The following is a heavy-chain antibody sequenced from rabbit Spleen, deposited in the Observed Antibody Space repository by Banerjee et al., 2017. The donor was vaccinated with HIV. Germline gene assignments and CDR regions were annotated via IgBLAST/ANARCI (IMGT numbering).Heavy chain of an antibody. CDR2: IYGGSSGFT. D-gene: IGHD1-1*01. CDR1: RFSFSDRDV. V-gene: IGHV1S45*01. Sequence: QEQLEESGGGLVKPEGSLTLTCKASRFSFSDRDVMCWVRQAPGKGLEWIACIYGGSSGFTYFATWAKGRFTCSKTSSTTVTLQMTRLTAADTATYFCARDTSSSFSSYGMDLWGPGTLVTVS. CDR3: ARDTSSSFSSYGMDL. J-gene: IGHJ6*01.